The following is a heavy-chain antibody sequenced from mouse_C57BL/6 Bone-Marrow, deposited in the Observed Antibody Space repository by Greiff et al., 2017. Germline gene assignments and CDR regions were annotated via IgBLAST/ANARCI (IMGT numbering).Heavy chain of an antibody. Sequence: EVKLVESGGGLVKPGGSLKLSCAASGFTFSSYAMSWVRQTPEKRLEWVATISDGGSYTYYPDNVKGRFTISRDNAKNNLYLQMSHLKSEDTAMXYCARYGYDAYFDVWGTGTTVTVSS. D-gene: IGHD2-2*01. CDR1: GFTFSSYA. V-gene: IGHV5-4*03. CDR2: ISDGGSYT. J-gene: IGHJ1*03. CDR3: ARYGYDAYFDV.